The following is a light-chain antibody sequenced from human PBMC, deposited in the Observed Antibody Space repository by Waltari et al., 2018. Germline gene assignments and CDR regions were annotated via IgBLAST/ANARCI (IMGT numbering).Light chain of an antibody. J-gene: IGKJ2*01. CDR1: QSVSSN. Sequence: ETVMTQSPATVSVSPGESAALSFRASQSVSSNVAWYQQKPGQAPRLLIYDASTRATGIPVRFSGSGSGTDFTLTISSLQSEDFAIYYCQQYNNWPPYTFGQGTKLEI. CDR2: DAS. CDR3: QQYNNWPPYT. V-gene: IGKV3-15*01.